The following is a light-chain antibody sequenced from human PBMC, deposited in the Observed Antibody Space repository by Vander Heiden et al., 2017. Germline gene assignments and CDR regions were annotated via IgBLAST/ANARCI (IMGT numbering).Light chain of an antibody. CDR2: NTD. CDR3: VLDGGRGIWV. V-gene: IGLV8-61*01. J-gene: IGLJ3*02. CDR1: SGSVSTTHY. Sequence: VVTPEPSFSVSPGGTVPLTCGLSSGSVSTTHYPSWYQQTPGQAQRTLIYNTDSRSSGVPDRFSGSILGNKAALTITGAQAEDECDFYCVLDGGRGIWVFGGGTKLTVL.